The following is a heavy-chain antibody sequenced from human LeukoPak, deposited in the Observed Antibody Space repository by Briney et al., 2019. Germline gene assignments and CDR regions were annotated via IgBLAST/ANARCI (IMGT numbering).Heavy chain of an antibody. V-gene: IGHV3-30*03. CDR2: ISYDGSNK. CDR1: GFTFSRFG. Sequence: PGGSLRLSCAASGFTFSRFGMHWVRQAPGKGLEWVAVISYDGSNKYYTDSVKGRFTISRDNAKNSLYLQMNSLRAEDTAVYYCARNFVPLEDDYYYYMDVWGKGTTVTISS. CDR3: ARNFVPLEDDYYYYMDV. J-gene: IGHJ6*03. D-gene: IGHD6-6*01.